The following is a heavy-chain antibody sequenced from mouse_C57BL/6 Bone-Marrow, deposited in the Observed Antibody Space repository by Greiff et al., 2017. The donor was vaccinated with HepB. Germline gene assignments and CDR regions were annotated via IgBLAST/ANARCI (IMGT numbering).Heavy chain of an antibody. V-gene: IGHV1-54*01. CDR3: AREDTGGFAY. D-gene: IGHD5-1-1*01. CDR2: INPGSGGT. Sequence: QVQLKESGAELVRPGTSVKVSCKASGYAFPNYLIEWVKQRPGQGLEWIGVINPGSGGTNYNEKFKGKATLTADKSSSTAYMQLSSLTSEDSAVYFCAREDTGGFAYWGQGTLVTVSA. J-gene: IGHJ3*01. CDR1: GYAFPNYL.